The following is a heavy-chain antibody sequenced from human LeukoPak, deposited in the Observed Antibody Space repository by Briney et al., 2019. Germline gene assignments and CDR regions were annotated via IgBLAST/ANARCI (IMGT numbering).Heavy chain of an antibody. D-gene: IGHD3-22*01. CDR1: GFTFRAYS. Sequence: HTGGSLRLSCAASGFTFRAYSMNWVRQAPGKGPEWVSHISSSSSTIYYADSVKGRFTISRDNAKNSLYLQMNSLRDEDTAVYYCARGNYYDSSGYKTGRGQGTLVTVSS. CDR2: ISSSSSTI. CDR3: ARGNYYDSSGYKTG. V-gene: IGHV3-48*02. J-gene: IGHJ4*02.